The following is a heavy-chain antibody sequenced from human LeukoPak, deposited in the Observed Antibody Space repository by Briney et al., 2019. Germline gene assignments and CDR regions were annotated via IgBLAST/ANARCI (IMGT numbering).Heavy chain of an antibody. CDR1: GFTFSSYG. D-gene: IGHD2-2*01. Sequence: GGSLRLSCAASGFTFSSYGMHRVRQAPGKGLEWVAFIWYDGSNKYYADSVKGRFTISRDNSKNTLYLQMNSLRAEDKAVYYWAKDVTMPAAPFAPWAKGPLVTVSS. V-gene: IGHV3-30*02. CDR2: IWYDGSNK. CDR3: AKDVTMPAAPFAP. J-gene: IGHJ5*02.